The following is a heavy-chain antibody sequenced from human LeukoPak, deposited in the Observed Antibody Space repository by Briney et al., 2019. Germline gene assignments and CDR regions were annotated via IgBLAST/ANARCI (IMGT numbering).Heavy chain of an antibody. Sequence: GGSLRLSCAASGFTFSNYAMSWVRQAPGKGLDWVSAISGSGRTTYYADSVKGRFTISRDNSKNTLYLQMNSLKEDDTAVYYSAKIYDSSGYSSNFDYWGQGTLVSLSS. D-gene: IGHD3-22*01. CDR1: GFTFSNYA. V-gene: IGHV3-23*01. J-gene: IGHJ4*02. CDR2: ISGSGRTT. CDR3: AKIYDSSGYSSNFDY.